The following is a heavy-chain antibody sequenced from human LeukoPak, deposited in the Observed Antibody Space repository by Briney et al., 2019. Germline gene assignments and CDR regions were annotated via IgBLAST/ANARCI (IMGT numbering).Heavy chain of an antibody. CDR1: GYSISSGYY. J-gene: IGHJ6*03. CDR3: ARDNPPQEKYDFWSGYYDYYYYMDV. Sequence: SETLSLTCTVSGYSISSGYYWSWIRQPAGKGLEWIGRIYTSGSTNYNPSLKSRVTISVDTSKNQFSLKLSSVTAADTAVYYCARDNPPQEKYDFWSGYYDYYYYMDVWGKGTTVTVSS. CDR2: IYTSGST. D-gene: IGHD3-3*01. V-gene: IGHV4-61*02.